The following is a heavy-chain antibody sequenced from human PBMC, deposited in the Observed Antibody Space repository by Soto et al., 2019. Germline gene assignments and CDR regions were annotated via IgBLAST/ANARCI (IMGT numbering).Heavy chain of an antibody. CDR2: INPKSGGS. CDR3: ARDTNVVTTIGGYCFDY. V-gene: IGHV1-2*02. D-gene: IGHD5-12*01. J-gene: IGHJ4*02. CDR1: GNTFTDYY. Sequence: QVQLVQSGAEVKKPGASLKVSCKASGNTFTDYYIHWVRQAPGQGLEWMGWINPKSGGSNYAQRFQGRVTMTRDTSISTAYMEMNRLRSDDTAIYYCARDTNVVTTIGGYCFDYWGQGTLVTVSS.